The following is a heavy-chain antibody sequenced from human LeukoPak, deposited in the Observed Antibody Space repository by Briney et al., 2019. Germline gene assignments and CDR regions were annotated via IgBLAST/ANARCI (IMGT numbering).Heavy chain of an antibody. Sequence: GESLRLSCAASGFTFSSYAMSWVRQAPGKGLEWVSAISGSGGSTYYADSVKGRFTISRDNSKNTLYLQMNSLRAEDTAVYYCAKGLTAAGTGWFDPWGQGTLVTVSS. V-gene: IGHV3-23*01. CDR2: ISGSGGST. CDR1: GFTFSSYA. CDR3: AKGLTAAGTGWFDP. J-gene: IGHJ5*02. D-gene: IGHD6-13*01.